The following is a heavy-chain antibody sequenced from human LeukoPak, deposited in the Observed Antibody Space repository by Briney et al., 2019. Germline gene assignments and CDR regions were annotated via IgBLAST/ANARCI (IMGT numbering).Heavy chain of an antibody. D-gene: IGHD6-19*01. J-gene: IGHJ4*02. CDR2: ISGSGGST. CDR3: AKVLRSSMEIDY. Sequence: GGSLRLSCAASGFTFSSYAMSWVRQAPGKGLEGVSAISGSGGSTYYADSVKGRFTISRDNSKNTLYLQMNSLRAEDTAVYYCAKVLRSSMEIDYWGQGTLVTVSS. CDR1: GFTFSSYA. V-gene: IGHV3-23*01.